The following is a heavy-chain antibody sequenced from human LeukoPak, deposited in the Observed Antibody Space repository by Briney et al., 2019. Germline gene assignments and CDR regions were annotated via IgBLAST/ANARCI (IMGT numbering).Heavy chain of an antibody. D-gene: IGHD6-6*01. J-gene: IGHJ4*02. CDR2: IIPILGIA. Sequence: ASVKVPRKASGGTFSSYTISWVRQAPGQGLEWMGRIIPILGIANYAQKFQGRVTITADKSTSTAYMELSSLRSEDTAVYYCARARGSSSSDYWGQGTLVTVSS. CDR3: ARARGSSSSDY. CDR1: GGTFSSYT. V-gene: IGHV1-69*02.